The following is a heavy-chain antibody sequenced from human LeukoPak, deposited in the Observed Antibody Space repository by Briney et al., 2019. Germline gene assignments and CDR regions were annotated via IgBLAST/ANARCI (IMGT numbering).Heavy chain of an antibody. Sequence: GRSLRLSCAASGFPFSGYAMHWVRQAPGKGLEWVALISYDGNNKYYADSVKGRFTISRDNSKNTLYLQMNSLRAEDTAAYYCAGARYCSSISCRDAFDIWGQGTMVTVSS. V-gene: IGHV3-30-3*01. D-gene: IGHD2-2*01. J-gene: IGHJ3*02. CDR1: GFPFSGYA. CDR2: ISYDGNNK. CDR3: AGARYCSSISCRDAFDI.